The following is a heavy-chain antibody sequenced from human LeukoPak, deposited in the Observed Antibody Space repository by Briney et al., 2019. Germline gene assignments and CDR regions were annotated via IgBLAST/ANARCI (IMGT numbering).Heavy chain of an antibody. V-gene: IGHV3-11*04. CDR2: ISSSGSTM. CDR3: ARDFEERLGLAAGGTDY. D-gene: IGHD6-13*01. J-gene: IGHJ4*02. CDR1: GFTFSDYY. Sequence: PGGSLRLSCAASGFTFSDYYMSWIRQAPGKGLEWVSYISSSGSTMYYADSVKGRFTISRDNAKNSLYLQMNSLRAEDTAVYYCARDFEERLGLAAGGTDYWGQGTLVTVSS.